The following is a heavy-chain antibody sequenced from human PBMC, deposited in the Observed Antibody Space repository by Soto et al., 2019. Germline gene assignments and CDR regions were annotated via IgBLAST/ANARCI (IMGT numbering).Heavy chain of an antibody. Sequence: GGSLRLSCAASGFTFSSYAMSWVRQAPGKGLEWVSAISGSGGSTYYADSVKGRFTISRDNSKNTLYLQMNSLRAEDTAVYYCAKHFWSAYYYYGIDVWGQGTTVTVSS. V-gene: IGHV3-23*01. CDR1: GFTFSSYA. D-gene: IGHD3-3*02. J-gene: IGHJ6*02. CDR2: ISGSGGST. CDR3: AKHFWSAYYYYGIDV.